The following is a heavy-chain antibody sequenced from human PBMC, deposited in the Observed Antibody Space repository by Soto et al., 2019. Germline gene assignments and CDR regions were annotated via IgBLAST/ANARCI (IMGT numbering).Heavy chain of an antibody. V-gene: IGHV3-30*04. D-gene: IGHD2-2*01. CDR2: ISYDGNNK. J-gene: IGHJ6*02. Sequence: GGSLRLSXAASGFTFSNYATHWVRQAPGKGLEWVAIISYDGNNKYNAGSVKGRFTISRDNSKNTLYLQMNSLRAEDTAVYHCARDRVCTSATCGEFDYYYYYGMDVWGQGTTVTVSS. CDR3: ARDRVCTSATCGEFDYYYYYGMDV. CDR1: GFTFSNYA.